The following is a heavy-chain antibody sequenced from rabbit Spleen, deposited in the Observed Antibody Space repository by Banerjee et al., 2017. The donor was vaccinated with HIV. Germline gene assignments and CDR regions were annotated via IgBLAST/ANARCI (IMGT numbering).Heavy chain of an antibody. Sequence: QSLEESGGDLVKPGASLTLTCTASGIDFSSYYYMCWVRQAPGKGLEWIACIDSGSSGFTYFASWAKGRFTISKTSSTTVTLQMTSLTAADTATYFCARNYVNAFDPWGPGTLVTVS. CDR2: IDSGSSGFT. CDR3: ARNYVNAFDP. CDR1: GIDFSSYYY. D-gene: IGHD1-1*01. J-gene: IGHJ2*01. V-gene: IGHV1S40*01.